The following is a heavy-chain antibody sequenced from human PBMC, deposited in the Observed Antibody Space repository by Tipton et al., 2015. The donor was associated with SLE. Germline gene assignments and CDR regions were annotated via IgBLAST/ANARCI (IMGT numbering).Heavy chain of an antibody. V-gene: IGHV1-8*01. Sequence: QSGPEVKRPGASVKVSCKASGYTFTNYDINWVRQAPGQGLEWMGWMHPNSGNTGYAEKFHVRVTMTRNTSISTAYMELSSLRSEGTSTYYFARGGGRQVYFFYIDFWGKGTTVTVSS. J-gene: IGHJ6*03. CDR2: MHPNSGNT. CDR3: ARGGGRQVYFFYIDF. D-gene: IGHD3-10*01. CDR1: GYTFTNYD.